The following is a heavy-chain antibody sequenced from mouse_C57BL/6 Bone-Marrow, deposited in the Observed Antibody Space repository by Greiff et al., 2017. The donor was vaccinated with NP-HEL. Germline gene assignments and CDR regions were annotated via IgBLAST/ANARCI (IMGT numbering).Heavy chain of an antibody. J-gene: IGHJ2*01. CDR3: ARIWSYYFDY. CDR1: GYTFTNYW. CDR2: IYPGGGYT. Sequence: LQESGAELVRPGPSVKMSCKASGYTFTNYWIGWAKQRPGHGLEWIGDIYPGGGYTNYNEKFKGKATLTADKSSSTAYMQFSSLTSEDSAIYYCARIWSYYFDYWGQGTTLTVSS. V-gene: IGHV1-63*01.